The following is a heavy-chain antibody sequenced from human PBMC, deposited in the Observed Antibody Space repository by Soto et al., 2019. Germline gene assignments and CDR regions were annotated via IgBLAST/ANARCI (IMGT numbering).Heavy chain of an antibody. CDR2: ISYDGSNK. D-gene: IGHD6-13*01. J-gene: IGHJ6*02. CDR1: GFTFSSYA. CDR3: ASSVPYSSSWYYYYYGMDV. V-gene: IGHV3-30-3*01. Sequence: GGSLRLSCAASGFTFSSYAMHWVRQAPGKGLEWVAVISYDGSNKYYADSVKGRFTISRDNSKNTLYLQMNSLRAEDTAVYYCASSVPYSSSWYYYYYGMDVWGQGTTVTVSS.